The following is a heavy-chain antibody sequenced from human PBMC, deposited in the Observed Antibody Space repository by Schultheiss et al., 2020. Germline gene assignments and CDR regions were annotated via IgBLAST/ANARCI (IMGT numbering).Heavy chain of an antibody. Sequence: GGSLRLSCAASGFTFSSYGMHWVRQAPGKGLEWVSAISGSGGSTYYADSVKGRFTISRDNSKNTLYLQMASLRAADTAVYYCARDRDYFDYWGQGTLVTVSS. CDR3: ARDRDYFDY. V-gene: IGHV3-23*01. D-gene: IGHD3-10*01. J-gene: IGHJ4*02. CDR1: GFTFSSYG. CDR2: ISGSGGST.